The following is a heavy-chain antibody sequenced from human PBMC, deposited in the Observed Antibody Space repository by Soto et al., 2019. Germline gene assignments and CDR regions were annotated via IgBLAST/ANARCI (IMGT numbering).Heavy chain of an antibody. CDR2: IYTSGYT. CDR1: GGSISNYY. V-gene: IGHV4-4*07. D-gene: IGHD3-16*01. J-gene: IGHJ4*02. Sequence: QVQLQESGPGLVKPSETLSLICTVSGGSISNYYWSWIRQPAGKGLEWIGRIYTSGYTDYNPSLKSRVTMSVDTSRRQFSLKLSSVTAADTAVYYCAREARDYEGDGYQYGKWGQGALVTVSS. CDR3: AREARDYEGDGYQYGK.